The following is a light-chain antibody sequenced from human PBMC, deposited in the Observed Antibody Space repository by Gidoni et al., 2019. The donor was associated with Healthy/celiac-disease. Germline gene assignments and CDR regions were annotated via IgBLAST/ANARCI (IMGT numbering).Light chain of an antibody. V-gene: IGKV1-39*01. Sequence: PSSLTASVGDSVTITCRASQSISSYLNWYQQKPGKAPKLLIYAASSLQSGVPSRFSGSRSWTGFTLPISCPQPADFETYYCQQSYRSPLTFGGGTKVEIK. J-gene: IGKJ4*01. CDR3: QQSYRSPLT. CDR1: QSISSY. CDR2: AAS.